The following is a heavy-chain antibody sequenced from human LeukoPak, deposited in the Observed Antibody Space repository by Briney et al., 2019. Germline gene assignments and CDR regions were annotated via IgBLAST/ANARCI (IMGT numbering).Heavy chain of an antibody. J-gene: IGHJ6*03. D-gene: IGHD2-2*01. CDR3: ASTRDCSSTSCYFDYYYYMDV. V-gene: IGHV1-2*02. CDR2: TNPNSGGT. CDR1: GYTFTGYY. Sequence: GASVKVSCKASGYTFTGYYMHWVRQAPGQGLEWMGWTNPNSGGTNYAQKFQGRVTMTRDTSISTAYMELSRLRSDDTAVYYCASTRDCSSTSCYFDYYYYMDVWGKGTTVTVSS.